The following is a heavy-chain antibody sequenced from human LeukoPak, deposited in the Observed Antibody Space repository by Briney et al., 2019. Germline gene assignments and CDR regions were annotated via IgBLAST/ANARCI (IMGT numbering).Heavy chain of an antibody. CDR2: ISSSSSYI. CDR1: GFTFSSYS. CDR3: ARDLLDKMATIPRPLGY. Sequence: GGSLRLSCAASGFTFSSYSMNWVRQAPGKGLEWVSSISSSSSYIYYADSVKGRFTISRDNAKNSLYLQMNSLRAEDTAVYYCARDLLDKMATIPRPLGYWGQGTLVTVSS. J-gene: IGHJ4*02. V-gene: IGHV3-21*01. D-gene: IGHD5-24*01.